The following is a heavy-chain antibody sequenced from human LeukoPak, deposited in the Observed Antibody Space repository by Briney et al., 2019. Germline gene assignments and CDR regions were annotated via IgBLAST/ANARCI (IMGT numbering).Heavy chain of an antibody. J-gene: IGHJ4*02. D-gene: IGHD3-22*01. CDR2: IIPILGIA. CDR1: GGTFSSYA. V-gene: IGHV1-69*04. CDR3: ARGGTVVVGYFDY. Sequence: SVKVSCKASGGTFSSYAISWVRQAPGQGLEWMGRIIPILGIANYAQKFQGRVTITADKSTSTAYMELSSLRSEDTAVYYCARGGTVVVGYFDYWGQGTLVTVSS.